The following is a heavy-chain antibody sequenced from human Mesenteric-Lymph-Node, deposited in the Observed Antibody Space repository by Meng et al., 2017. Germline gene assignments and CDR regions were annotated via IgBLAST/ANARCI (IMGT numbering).Heavy chain of an antibody. CDR3: AKSEVVAGRGYFDL. J-gene: IGHJ4*02. CDR1: GFTFSNYH. D-gene: IGHD6-19*01. CDR2: INYSGADT. V-gene: IGHV3-23*01. Sequence: GESLKISCAASGFTFSNYHMSWVRQVPGKGLEWVSTINYSGADTYYADSVKGRFAVSRDNSRNTLFLQMSSLRAEDTAVYYCAKSEVVAGRGYFDLWGQGTLVTVSS.